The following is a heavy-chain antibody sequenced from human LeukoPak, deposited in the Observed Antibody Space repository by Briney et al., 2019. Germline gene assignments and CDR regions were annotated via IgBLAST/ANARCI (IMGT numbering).Heavy chain of an antibody. J-gene: IGHJ6*03. CDR2: IYYSGST. Sequence: SETLSLTCTVSGGSISSYYWSWIRQPPGKGLEWIGYIYYSGSTNYNPSLKSRVTISVDTSKNQFSLKLSSVTAADTAVYYCATGLSQLSYYYYYMDVWGKGTTVTVSS. CDR1: GGSISSYY. V-gene: IGHV4-59*01. D-gene: IGHD1-1*01. CDR3: ATGLSQLSYYYYYMDV.